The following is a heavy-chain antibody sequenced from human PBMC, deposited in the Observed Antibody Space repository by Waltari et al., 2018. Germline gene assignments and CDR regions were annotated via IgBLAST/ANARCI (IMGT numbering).Heavy chain of an antibody. J-gene: IGHJ4*02. CDR3: ANHRGGSYSYFDY. V-gene: IGHV1-69*02. Sequence: QVQLVQSGAEVKKPGSSVKVSCKASGGTFSSYTISWVRQAPGQGLEWMGRIIPILGIANYAQKFQGRVTITADKSTSTAYMELSSLRSEDTAVYYCANHRGGSYSYFDYWGQGTLVTVSS. CDR1: GGTFSSYT. D-gene: IGHD1-26*01. CDR2: IIPILGIA.